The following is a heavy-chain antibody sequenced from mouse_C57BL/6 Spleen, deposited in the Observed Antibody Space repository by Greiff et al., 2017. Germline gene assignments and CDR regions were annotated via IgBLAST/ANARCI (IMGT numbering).Heavy chain of an antibody. CDR3: ARSAGIRDYFDY. CDR1: GYTFTSYW. Sequence: QVQLQQSGTELVKPWASVKLSCKASGYTFTSYWMHWVKQSPGQGLEWLGDINPSNGGTNYTEKITSMATLTVDKSSSTAYMQLSSLTSEDSAVYYWARSAGIRDYFDYWGQGTTLTVSS. J-gene: IGHJ2*01. CDR2: INPSNGGT. V-gene: IGHV1-53*01.